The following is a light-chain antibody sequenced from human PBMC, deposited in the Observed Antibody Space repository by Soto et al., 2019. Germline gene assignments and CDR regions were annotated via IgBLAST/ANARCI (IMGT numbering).Light chain of an antibody. J-gene: IGKJ4*01. Sequence: DIQMTQSPSSLSASVGDRFTITCRSSQSISSYLNWYQQKPGKAPKLLMYAASSLQSGVPTRFRGSGSGTDFTLTISSLQPEDFATYYCQQSYSTPLTFGGGTKVDI. CDR1: QSISSY. CDR3: QQSYSTPLT. V-gene: IGKV1-39*01. CDR2: AAS.